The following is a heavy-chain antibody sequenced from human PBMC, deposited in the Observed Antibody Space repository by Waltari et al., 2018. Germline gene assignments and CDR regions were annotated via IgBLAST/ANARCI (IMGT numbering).Heavy chain of an antibody. CDR2: ISSDGGST. D-gene: IGHD3-22*01. J-gene: IGHJ6*02. CDR1: GFTFSRYW. V-gene: IGHV3-74*01. CDR3: ARVATKTYSSPVPGRPYYYGMDV. Sequence: EEQLVESGGGLAQPGESLRLSCAASGFTFSRYWMDWVRQAPGKGLVWVARISSDGGSTTYADSVKGRFTISRDNAKNTLDVQMNRLRAEDTAVYYCARVATKTYSSPVPGRPYYYGMDVWGQGTTVTVSS.